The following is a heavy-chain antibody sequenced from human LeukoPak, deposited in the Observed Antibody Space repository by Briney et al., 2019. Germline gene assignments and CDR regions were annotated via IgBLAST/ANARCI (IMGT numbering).Heavy chain of an antibody. CDR2: ISSSSSTI. Sequence: GGSLRLSCAASGFTFSSYTMNWVRQAPGKGLEWVSYISSSSSTIHYADSVKGRFTISRDNAKNSLYLQMNSLRGEDTAVYYCARGEYYHESSGYPNYWGQGTLVTVSS. CDR3: ARGEYYHESSGYPNY. V-gene: IGHV3-48*01. J-gene: IGHJ4*02. D-gene: IGHD3-22*01. CDR1: GFTFSSYT.